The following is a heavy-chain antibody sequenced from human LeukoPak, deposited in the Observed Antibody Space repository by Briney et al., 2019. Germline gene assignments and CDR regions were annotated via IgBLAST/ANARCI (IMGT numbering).Heavy chain of an antibody. CDR2: IYTSGKTT. Sequence: KSGGSLRLSCAASGFTFSDYYMSWIRQAPGKGLEWVSHIYTSGKTTYYAESVKGRFTISRDNAKNSLFLQMKSLRVEDTAIYYCTRDRGAQWELPDFWGQGTLVTVSS. V-gene: IGHV3-11*01. CDR3: TRDRGAQWELPDF. CDR1: GFTFSDYY. D-gene: IGHD1-26*01. J-gene: IGHJ4*02.